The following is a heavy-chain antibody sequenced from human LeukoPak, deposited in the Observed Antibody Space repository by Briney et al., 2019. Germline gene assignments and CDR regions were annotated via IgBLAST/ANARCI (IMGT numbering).Heavy chain of an antibody. V-gene: IGHV1-18*01. D-gene: IGHD2-2*01. Sequence: ASVKVSCKASGYTFTSYGISWVRQAPGQGLEWMGWMSAYNGNTNYAQKLQGGVTMTTDTSTSTAYMELRSLRSDDTAVYYCARAGDSYCSSTSCLDAFDIWGQGTMVTVSS. CDR1: GYTFTSYG. CDR2: MSAYNGNT. CDR3: ARAGDSYCSSTSCLDAFDI. J-gene: IGHJ3*02.